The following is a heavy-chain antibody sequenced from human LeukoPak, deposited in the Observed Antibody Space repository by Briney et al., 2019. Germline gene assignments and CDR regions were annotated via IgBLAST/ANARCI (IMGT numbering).Heavy chain of an antibody. D-gene: IGHD4-11*01. V-gene: IGHV3-23*01. CDR3: AKAPDYIVFSTFDP. J-gene: IGHJ5*02. CDR1: GFTFSSYA. Sequence: GGSLRLSCAASGFTFSSYAMSWVRQAPGKGLEWVSAISGSGGSTYCADSVKGRFTISRDNSKNTLYLQMNSLRAEDTAVYYCAKAPDYIVFSTFDPWGQGTLVTVSS. CDR2: ISGSGGST.